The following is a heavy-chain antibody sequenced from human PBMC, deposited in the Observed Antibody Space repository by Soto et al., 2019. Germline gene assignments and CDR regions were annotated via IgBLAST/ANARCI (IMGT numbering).Heavy chain of an antibody. CDR1: GGTFSTAA. CDR3: AIDAARAKLGANSYYILDD. Sequence: QVQVVQSGAEVKKPGSSVKVSCKTSGGTFSTAAISWVRQAPGQGLEWMGGIIPIFRTADYAQKFQGRVTITADESASTASLELSSLRSADTAVYYCAIDAARAKLGANSYYILDDWGQGTTVTV. J-gene: IGHJ6*02. V-gene: IGHV1-69*12. CDR2: IIPIFRTA. D-gene: IGHD6-13*01.